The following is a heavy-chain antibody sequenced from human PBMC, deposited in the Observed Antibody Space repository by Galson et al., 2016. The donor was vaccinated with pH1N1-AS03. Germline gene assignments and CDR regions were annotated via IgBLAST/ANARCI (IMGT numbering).Heavy chain of an antibody. V-gene: IGHV1-2*04. CDR1: GYIFTDFY. CDR3: ATGPQGPCSSATCATTYYFGMDV. CDR2: INPENGVT. Sequence: SVKVSCKASGYIFTDFYVHWVRQAPGQGLEWMGWINPENGVTNYAQKFQAWVTMTGDTSISTAYMELHGLKSDDTAVYYCATGPQGPCSSATCATTYYFGMDVWGQGTTVIVSS. D-gene: IGHD1-26*01. J-gene: IGHJ6*02.